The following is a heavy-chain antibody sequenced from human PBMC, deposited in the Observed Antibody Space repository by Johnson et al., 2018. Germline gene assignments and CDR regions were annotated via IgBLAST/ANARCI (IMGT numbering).Heavy chain of an antibody. Sequence: QVQLQESGPGLVKPSETLSLTCTVSGGSISSYYWSWIRQPPGKGLEWIGYIYYSGSTNYNPSLKSRVTISVDTSKNQFSLKLSSVTAADPAVYYWAREAGRGGTGLVAFGIWGQGTMVTVSS. D-gene: IGHD3/OR15-3a*01. J-gene: IGHJ3*02. CDR2: IYYSGST. V-gene: IGHV4-59*01. CDR3: AREAGRGGTGLVAFGI. CDR1: GGSISSYY.